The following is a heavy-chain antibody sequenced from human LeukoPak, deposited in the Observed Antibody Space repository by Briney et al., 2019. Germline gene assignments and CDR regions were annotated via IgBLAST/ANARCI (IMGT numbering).Heavy chain of an antibody. J-gene: IGHJ6*02. CDR3: ARDRSFLAAALRASYYYYGMDV. CDR1: GGSFSGYY. D-gene: IGHD6-13*01. Sequence: PSETLSLTCAVYGGSFSGYYWSWIRQPPGKGLEWIGEINHSGSTNYNPSLKSRVTISVDTSKNQFSLKLSSVTAADTAVYYCARDRSFLAAALRASYYYYGMDVWGQGTTVTVSS. CDR2: INHSGST. V-gene: IGHV4-34*01.